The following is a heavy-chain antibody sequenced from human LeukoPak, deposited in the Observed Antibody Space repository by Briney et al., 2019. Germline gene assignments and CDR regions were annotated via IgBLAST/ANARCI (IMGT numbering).Heavy chain of an antibody. Sequence: SETLSLTCTVSGGSINSHSYYWGWIRQPPGKGLEWIGSVYYDGTSYSNPSLKSRVGVFVDTSTDRFSLDLDFVTAAHTALYYCVRHVSTNTGYFASCGQGTLVSVSS. V-gene: IGHV4-39*01. CDR3: VRHVSTNTGYFAS. CDR1: GGSINSHSYY. CDR2: VYYDGTS. J-gene: IGHJ4*02. D-gene: IGHD5-24*01.